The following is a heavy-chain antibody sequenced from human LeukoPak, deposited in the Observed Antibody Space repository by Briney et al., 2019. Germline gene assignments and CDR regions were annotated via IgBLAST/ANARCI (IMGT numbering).Heavy chain of an antibody. CDR2: INHSGST. D-gene: IGHD2-2*01. CDR1: GGSFSDYY. V-gene: IGHV4-34*01. J-gene: IGHJ6*03. CDR3: ARGDIVVVPAAKAYYHYMDV. Sequence: PSETLSLTCAVYGGSFSDYYWSWVRQPPGKGLEWIGEINHSGSTNYNPSLKTRVTISVDTSKNQFSLKGNSVTAADAAVYYCARGDIVVVPAAKAYYHYMDVWGKGTTVTVSS.